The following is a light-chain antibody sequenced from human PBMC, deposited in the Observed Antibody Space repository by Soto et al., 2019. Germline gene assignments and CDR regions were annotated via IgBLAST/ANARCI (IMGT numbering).Light chain of an antibody. CDR2: GAS. CDR1: QSVSSN. CDR3: QQYNNWPPNT. J-gene: IGKJ2*01. V-gene: IGKV3-15*01. Sequence: EIVMTQAPATLSVSPGERATLSCRASQSVSSNLAWYQQKPCQAPRLLIYGASTRATGIPARFSGSGSGTEFTLTICSLQSEDFAVYYCQQYNNWPPNTFGQGTKLQIK.